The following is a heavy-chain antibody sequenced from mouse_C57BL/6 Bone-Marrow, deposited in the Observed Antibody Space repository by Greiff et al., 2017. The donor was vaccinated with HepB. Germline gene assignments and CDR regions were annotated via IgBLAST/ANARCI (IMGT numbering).Heavy chain of an antibody. CDR2: IRLKSDNYAT. D-gene: IGHD2-5*01. Sequence: EVKVEESGGGLVQPGGSMKLSCVASGFTFSNYWMNWVRQSPEKGLEWVAQIRLKSDNYATHYAESVKGRFTISRDDSKSSVYLQMNNLRAEDTGIYYCTCDYSNYVGNWYFDVWGTGTTVTVSS. CDR3: TCDYSNYVGNWYFDV. J-gene: IGHJ1*03. CDR1: GFTFSNYW. V-gene: IGHV6-3*01.